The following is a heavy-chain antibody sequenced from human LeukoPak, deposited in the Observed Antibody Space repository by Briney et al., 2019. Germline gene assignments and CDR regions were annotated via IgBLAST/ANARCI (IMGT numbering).Heavy chain of an antibody. CDR1: GYTFSSYH. CDR2: INPSGGST. J-gene: IGHJ4*02. V-gene: IGHV1-46*01. Sequence: ASVKLSCKASGYTFSSYHLHWVRQAPGQGLEWMGIINPSGGSTSYAQKFQGRVTMTRDTSTSTVYMELSSLRSEDTAVYYCAREEAAGDSRGFDYWGQGTLVTVSS. CDR3: AREEAAGDSRGFDY. D-gene: IGHD6-13*01.